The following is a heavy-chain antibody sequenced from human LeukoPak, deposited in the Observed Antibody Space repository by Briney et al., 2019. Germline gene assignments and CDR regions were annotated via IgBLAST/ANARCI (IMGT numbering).Heavy chain of an antibody. V-gene: IGHV4-34*01. Sequence: SETLSLTCAVYGGSFSGYYWSWIRQPPGKGLEWIGEINHSGSTNYNPSLKSRVTISVDTSKNQFSLKLSSVTAADTAVYYCARALSSSWLGVYWGQGTLVTVSS. CDR3: ARALSSSWLGVY. CDR2: INHSGST. J-gene: IGHJ4*02. D-gene: IGHD6-13*01. CDR1: GGSFSGYY.